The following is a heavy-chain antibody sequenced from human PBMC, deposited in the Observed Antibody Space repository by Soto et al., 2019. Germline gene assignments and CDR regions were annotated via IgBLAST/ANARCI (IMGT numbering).Heavy chain of an antibody. D-gene: IGHD3-16*01. CDR1: GFTFSNYA. J-gene: IGHJ6*02. Sequence: GGSLRLSCAASGFTFSNYAMSWVRQARGKGLEWVSGIGTAGDTYYADSVKGRFTISRERGKNPLYLQMGSLRAGDMAVYYCARGGPNWDYYFYGMDVWGQGTTVTVSS. CDR2: IGTAGDT. CDR3: ARGGPNWDYYFYGMDV. V-gene: IGHV3-13*04.